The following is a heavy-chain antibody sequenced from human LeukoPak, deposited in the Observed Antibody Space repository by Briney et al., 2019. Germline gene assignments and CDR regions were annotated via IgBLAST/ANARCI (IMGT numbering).Heavy chain of an antibody. D-gene: IGHD3-22*01. Sequence: GGSLRLSCAAPGFTFSDYYMSWIRQAPGKGLEWVSYISSSGSTIYYADSVKGRFTISRDNAKNSLYLQMNSLRAEDTAVYYCARVLVAMIVEYYFDYWGQGTLVTVSS. J-gene: IGHJ4*02. CDR2: ISSSGSTI. CDR1: GFTFSDYY. V-gene: IGHV3-11*01. CDR3: ARVLVAMIVEYYFDY.